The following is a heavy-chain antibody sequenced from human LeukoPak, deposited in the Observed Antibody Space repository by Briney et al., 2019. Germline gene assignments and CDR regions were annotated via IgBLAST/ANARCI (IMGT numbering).Heavy chain of an antibody. Sequence: GGSLRLSCAASGFTFSSYGMHCVRQAPGKGLEWVAVISYDGSDKYYADSVKGRFTISRDHSKNTLYLQMNSLRAEDTAVYYCAKDMSVDSSGWYGNRFDYWGQGTLVTVSS. J-gene: IGHJ4*02. D-gene: IGHD6-19*01. CDR2: ISYDGSDK. V-gene: IGHV3-30*18. CDR1: GFTFSSYG. CDR3: AKDMSVDSSGWYGNRFDY.